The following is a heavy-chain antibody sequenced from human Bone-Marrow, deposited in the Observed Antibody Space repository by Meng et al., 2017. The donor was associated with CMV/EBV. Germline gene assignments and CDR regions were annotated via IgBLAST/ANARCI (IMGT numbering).Heavy chain of an antibody. V-gene: IGHV3-21*01. Sequence: GESLKISCAASGFTVSSNYMSWVRQAPGKGLEWVSSISSSSSYIYYADSVKGRFTISRDNAKNSLYLQMNSLRAEDTAVYYCARDLEYYYDSSGYSGFVYWGQGTLVTVSS. CDR2: ISSSSSYI. D-gene: IGHD3-22*01. CDR3: ARDLEYYYDSSGYSGFVY. CDR1: GFTVSSNY. J-gene: IGHJ4*02.